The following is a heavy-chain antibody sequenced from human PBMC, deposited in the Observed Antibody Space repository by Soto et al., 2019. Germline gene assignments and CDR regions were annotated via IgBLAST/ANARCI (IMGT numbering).Heavy chain of an antibody. J-gene: IGHJ4*02. CDR1: GFTFSTYA. D-gene: IGHD3-22*01. Sequence: PVGSLRLSCAASGFTFSTYAMTWVRQVPGKGLEWVSAIRGSGASTYYADSVKGRFTISRDNSKNTLFLQMNSLRVEDTALYYCAKDYYYDSSGYASPDYWGRGTLVTVSS. CDR2: IRGSGAST. V-gene: IGHV3-23*01. CDR3: AKDYYYDSSGYASPDY.